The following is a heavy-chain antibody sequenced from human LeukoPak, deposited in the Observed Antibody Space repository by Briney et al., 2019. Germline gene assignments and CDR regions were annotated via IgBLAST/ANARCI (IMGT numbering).Heavy chain of an antibody. CDR1: GDSISSYY. CDR2: ISYSGSA. Sequence: SQTLSLTCTVSGDSISSYYWSWIRQPPGKGLEWIGYISYSGSANYNPSLKSRVTISVDTSKNQFSLNLNSVTAADTAVYYCARGPDIVVLPAHYYMDVWGKGTTVTVSS. V-gene: IGHV4-59*01. CDR3: ARGPDIVVLPAHYYMDV. D-gene: IGHD2-2*01. J-gene: IGHJ6*03.